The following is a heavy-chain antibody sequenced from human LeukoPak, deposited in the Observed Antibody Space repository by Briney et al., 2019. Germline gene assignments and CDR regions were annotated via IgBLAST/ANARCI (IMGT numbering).Heavy chain of an antibody. CDR2: IIPILGIA. Sequence: RASVKVSCKASGGTFSSYAISWVRQAPGQGLEWMGRIIPILGIANYAQKFQGRVTITADKSTSTAYMELSSLRSEDTAVYYCARDPDPHYGMDVWGQGTTVTVSS. CDR1: GGTFSSYA. V-gene: IGHV1-69*04. CDR3: ARDPDPHYGMDV. J-gene: IGHJ6*02.